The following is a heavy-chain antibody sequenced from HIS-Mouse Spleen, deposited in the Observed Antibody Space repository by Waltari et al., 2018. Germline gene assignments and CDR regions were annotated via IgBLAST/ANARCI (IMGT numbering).Heavy chain of an antibody. CDR3: ARDHRNNWAIRD. J-gene: IGHJ4*02. CDR2: ISYDGSNK. V-gene: IGHV3-30-3*01. Sequence: QVQLVESGGGVVQPGRSLRLPCSASGLTFRSYAMQRVRQAPGKGLEWVAVISYDGSNKYYADSVKGRFTISRDNSKNTLYLQMNSLRAEDTAVYYCARDHRNNWAIRDWGQGTLVTVSS. CDR1: GLTFRSYA. D-gene: IGHD1-20*01.